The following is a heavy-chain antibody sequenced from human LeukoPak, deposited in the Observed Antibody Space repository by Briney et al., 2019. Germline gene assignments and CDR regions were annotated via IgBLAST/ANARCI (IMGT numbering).Heavy chain of an antibody. D-gene: IGHD3-22*01. J-gene: IGHJ4*02. CDR1: GFTFSSYS. CDR2: ISSSSSYI. Sequence: GGSLRLSCAASGFTFSSYSMNWVRQAPGKGLEWVSSISSSSSYIYYADSVKGRFTISRDNAKNSLYLQMNSLRAEDTAVYYCARGVTEITMIVVVITHFDYWGQGTLVTVSS. V-gene: IGHV3-21*01. CDR3: ARGVTEITMIVVVITHFDY.